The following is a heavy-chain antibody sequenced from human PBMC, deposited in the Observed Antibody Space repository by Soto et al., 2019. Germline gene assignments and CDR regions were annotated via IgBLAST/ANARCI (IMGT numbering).Heavy chain of an antibody. Sequence: SETLSLTCTVSGGSISSGDYYWSWIRQPPGKGLEWIGYIYYSGHTYYNPSLKSRPAISLDTSKSQFSLKLSSVTAADTALYFCARMPFGAFAYWGKGILVTVSS. CDR1: GGSISSGDYY. V-gene: IGHV4-30-4*01. CDR3: ARMPFGAFAY. J-gene: IGHJ4*02. CDR2: IYYSGHT. D-gene: IGHD3-3*01.